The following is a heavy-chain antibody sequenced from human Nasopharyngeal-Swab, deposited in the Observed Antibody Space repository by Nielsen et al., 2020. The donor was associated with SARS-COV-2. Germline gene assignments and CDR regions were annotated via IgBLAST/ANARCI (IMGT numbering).Heavy chain of an antibody. CDR2: IKQDGTKK. Sequence: GGSLRLSCAASGFTFSNYWMTWVRQAPGKGLEGVANIKQDGTKKNYVDSVEGRFTISRDDAMNSLYLQMNSLRAEDTAVYYCATHNDYRFENWGQGTLVSVSS. J-gene: IGHJ4*02. CDR3: ATHNDYRFEN. CDR1: GFTFSNYW. D-gene: IGHD4-11*01. V-gene: IGHV3-7*05.